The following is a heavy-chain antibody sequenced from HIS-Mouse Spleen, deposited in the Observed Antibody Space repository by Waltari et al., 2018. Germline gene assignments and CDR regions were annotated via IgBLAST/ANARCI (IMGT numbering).Heavy chain of an antibody. Sequence: QVQLQQWGAGLLKPSETLSLTCPVYGGSFSGYYWSWIRQPPGNGLEWIGEINHTGSTNSNPSLKSRVTISVDTSKNQFSLKLSSVTAADTAVYYCARGRNWGWYFDLWGRGTLVTVSS. CDR3: ARGRNWGWYFDL. V-gene: IGHV4-34*01. J-gene: IGHJ2*01. D-gene: IGHD7-27*01. CDR2: INHTGST. CDR1: GGSFSGYY.